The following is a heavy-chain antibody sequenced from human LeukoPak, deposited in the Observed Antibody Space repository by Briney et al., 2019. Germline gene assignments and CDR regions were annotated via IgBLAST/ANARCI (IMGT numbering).Heavy chain of an antibody. V-gene: IGHV3-64*01. CDR3: ARGPMIVVGSTLNYYYYGMDV. D-gene: IGHD3-22*01. Sequence: LGGSLRLSCAASGFTFRNYAMHWVRQAPGKGLEYVSAISSNGGSTYYANSVKGRFTISRDNSKNTLYLQMGSLRAEDMAVYYCARGPMIVVGSTLNYYYYGMDVWGQGTTVTVSS. CDR1: GFTFRNYA. CDR2: ISSNGGST. J-gene: IGHJ6*02.